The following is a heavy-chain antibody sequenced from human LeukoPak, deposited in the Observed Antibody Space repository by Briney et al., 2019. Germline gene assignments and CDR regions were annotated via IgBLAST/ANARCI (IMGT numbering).Heavy chain of an antibody. CDR2: ISYNGTNK. CDR3: AKDGEAYCGGNCYSYNYYYMDV. Sequence: PGGSLRLSCAASKFTFSSYGMHWVRQAQGKGLEWVAVISYNGTNKYYADSVKGRFSISRDTSRNTLYLQMSSLRVEDTAMYYCAKDGEAYCGGNCYSYNYYYMDVWGKGTTVTVSS. CDR1: KFTFSSYG. J-gene: IGHJ6*03. D-gene: IGHD2-21*01. V-gene: IGHV3-30*18.